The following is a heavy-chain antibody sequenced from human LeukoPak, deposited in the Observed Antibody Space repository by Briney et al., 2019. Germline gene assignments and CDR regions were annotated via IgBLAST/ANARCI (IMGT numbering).Heavy chain of an antibody. V-gene: IGHV1-69*13. CDR2: IIPIFGTA. D-gene: IGHD3-22*01. J-gene: IGHJ4*02. CDR3: ARGSSYYDSSGCYVY. CDR1: GGTFSSYA. Sequence: SVKVSCKASGGTFSSYAISWVRQAPGQGLEWMGGIIPIFGTANYAQKFQGRVTITADESTSTAYMELSSLRSEDTAVYYCARGSSYYDSSGCYVYWGQGTLVTVSS.